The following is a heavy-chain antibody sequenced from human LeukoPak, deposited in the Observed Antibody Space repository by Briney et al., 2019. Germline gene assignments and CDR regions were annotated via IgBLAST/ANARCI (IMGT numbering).Heavy chain of an antibody. Sequence: SGGSLRLSCAASGFTFSSYGLHWVRQAPGKGLEWVSGISWNSGSIGYADSVKGRFTISRDNAKNSLYLQMNSLRAEDTALYYCAKLAYYYDSSGYDIDYWGQGTLVTVSS. D-gene: IGHD3-22*01. CDR3: AKLAYYYDSSGYDIDY. CDR2: ISWNSGSI. V-gene: IGHV3-9*01. CDR1: GFTFSSYG. J-gene: IGHJ4*02.